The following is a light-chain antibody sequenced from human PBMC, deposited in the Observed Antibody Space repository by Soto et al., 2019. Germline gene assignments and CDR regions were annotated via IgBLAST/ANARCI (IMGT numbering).Light chain of an antibody. J-gene: IGKJ1*01. V-gene: IGKV3-20*01. CDR3: QHYDTSPGP. CDR1: QSVSSRY. CDR2: GAS. Sequence: EIVLTQSTGTLSSSPGERATLSCRASQSVSSRYLAWYQQKPGQSPRLLIYGASSRAMGIPDRFNGSGSGADFTLTICRLEAEDFARYYCQHYDTSPGPFGQGTKV.